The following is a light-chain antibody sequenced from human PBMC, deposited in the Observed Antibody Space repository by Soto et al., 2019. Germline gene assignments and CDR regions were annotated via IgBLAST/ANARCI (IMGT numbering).Light chain of an antibody. V-gene: IGKV3-20*01. CDR1: QTVSVNF. CDR2: GAS. CDR3: QQYGSSPLT. Sequence: EIVLTQSPDTLSSSPGERATLSCRASQTVSVNFLAWYQQKPGQAPRLLIYGASSRATGIPDRFSGSGSGTDFTLTISRLEPEDFAVYYCQQYGSSPLTFGGGTEVEIK. J-gene: IGKJ4*01.